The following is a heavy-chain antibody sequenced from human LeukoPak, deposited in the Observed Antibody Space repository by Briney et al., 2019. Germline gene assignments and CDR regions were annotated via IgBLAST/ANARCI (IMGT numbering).Heavy chain of an antibody. V-gene: IGHV3-15*01. CDR1: SFTFSKTW. J-gene: IGHJ5*02. Sequence: GGSLRLSCAASSFTFSKTWMSWVRQAPGKGLEWVGRVKSENDGGTTEYAAPVKGRFTISRDDSKKTVYLQMNSLKTEDTAMYYCTTKLYCRSPPCPLPFNPWGQETLVTFSS. D-gene: IGHD2-15*01. CDR2: VKSENDGGTT. CDR3: TTKLYCRSPPCPLPFNP.